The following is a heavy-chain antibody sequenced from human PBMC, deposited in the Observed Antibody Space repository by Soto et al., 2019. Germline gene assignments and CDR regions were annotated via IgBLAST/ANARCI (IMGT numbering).Heavy chain of an antibody. CDR3: ARGNTPVDY. J-gene: IGHJ4*02. D-gene: IGHD2-2*02. CDR2: IYNTGAT. Sequence: SETLSLTCTVSGDSLSSDGYYWGWIRQFPGKGLEWIGYIYNTGATYYNPSLKSRLTISFGTSKNQFSLKLTSVTAADTAVYYCARGNTPVDYWGQGTLVTVSS. V-gene: IGHV4-31*03. CDR1: GDSLSSDGYY.